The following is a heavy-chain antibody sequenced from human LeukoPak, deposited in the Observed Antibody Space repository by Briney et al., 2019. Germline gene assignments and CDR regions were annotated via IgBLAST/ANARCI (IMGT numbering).Heavy chain of an antibody. CDR3: AKVKRDYDFWSGYWATFDY. D-gene: IGHD3-3*01. V-gene: IGHV3-7*03. CDR1: GFTFSSYW. Sequence: GGSLRLSCAASGFTFSSYWMNWARQAPGKGLEWVASINHNGNVNYYVDSVKGRFTISRDNSKNTLYLQMNSLRAEDTAVYYCAKVKRDYDFWSGYWATFDYWGQGTLVTVSS. J-gene: IGHJ4*02. CDR2: INHNGNVN.